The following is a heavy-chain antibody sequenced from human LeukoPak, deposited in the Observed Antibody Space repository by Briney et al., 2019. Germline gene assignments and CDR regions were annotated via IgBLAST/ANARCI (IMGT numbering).Heavy chain of an antibody. CDR2: IYYSGST. Sequence: SETLSLTCTVPGGSISSGDYYWSWIRQHPGKGLEWIGYIYYSGSTYYNPSLKSRVTISVDTSKNQFSLKLSSVTAADTAVYYCARAPHYITIFGVVIISAFDIWGQGTMVTVSS. V-gene: IGHV4-31*03. CDR1: GGSISSGDYY. D-gene: IGHD3-3*01. J-gene: IGHJ3*02. CDR3: ARAPHYITIFGVVIISAFDI.